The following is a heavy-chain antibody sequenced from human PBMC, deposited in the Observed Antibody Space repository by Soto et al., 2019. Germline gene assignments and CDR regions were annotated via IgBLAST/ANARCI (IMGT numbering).Heavy chain of an antibody. D-gene: IGHD6-6*01. CDR3: ARRARPDFYYMDV. Sequence: EVQLAESGGGLAQPGGSLRLSCAASGFTLSGYAMDWVRQAPGKGLEYVSGISSNGFGTYYAKSVQGRFTISRDNSKNTVYLQMGSLRPEDMVVYYCARRARPDFYYMDVWGKGTTVTVSS. CDR1: GFTLSGYA. CDR2: ISSNGFGT. J-gene: IGHJ6*03. V-gene: IGHV3-64*01.